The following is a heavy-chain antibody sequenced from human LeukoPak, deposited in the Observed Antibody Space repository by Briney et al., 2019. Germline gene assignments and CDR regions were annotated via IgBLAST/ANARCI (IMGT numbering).Heavy chain of an antibody. J-gene: IGHJ6*03. CDR2: IYHSGST. CDR3: ARRPPVTPPTPLYYYYMDV. Sequence: PSETLSLTCAVYGGSFSGYYWSWIRQPPGKGLEWIGEIYHSGSTNYNPSLKSRVTISVDKSKNQFSLKLSSVTAADTAVYYCARRPPVTPPTPLYYYYMDVWGKGTTVTVSS. D-gene: IGHD4-17*01. CDR1: GGSFSGYY. V-gene: IGHV4-34*01.